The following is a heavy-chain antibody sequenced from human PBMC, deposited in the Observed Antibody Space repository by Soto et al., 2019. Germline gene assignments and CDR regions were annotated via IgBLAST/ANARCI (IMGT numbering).Heavy chain of an antibody. Sequence: SVKVSCKASGGTFSSYAISWVRQAPGQGLEWMGGIIPIFGTANYAQKFQGRVTITADESTSTAYMELSSLRSEDTAVYYCARDRGMELLKFSQYYYGMDVWGQGTTVTVSS. CDR1: GGTFSSYA. J-gene: IGHJ6*02. D-gene: IGHD1-7*01. CDR2: IIPIFGTA. CDR3: ARDRGMELLKFSQYYYGMDV. V-gene: IGHV1-69*13.